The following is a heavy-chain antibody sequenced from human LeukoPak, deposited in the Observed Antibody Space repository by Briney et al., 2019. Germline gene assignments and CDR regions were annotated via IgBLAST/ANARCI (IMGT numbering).Heavy chain of an antibody. CDR1: GGSISSSSYY. D-gene: IGHD3-3*01. V-gene: IGHV4-39*01. Sequence: SQTQSLTCPVSGGSISSSSYYWGRIRQPPGKGLEWIGSMYSSGSTYYNPSLKSRVTISVDTSKNQFSLKLSSVTAADTAGYYCSTNEWSGYYFEYWGEGTLVPVSS. J-gene: IGHJ4*02. CDR3: STNEWSGYYFEY. CDR2: MYSSGST.